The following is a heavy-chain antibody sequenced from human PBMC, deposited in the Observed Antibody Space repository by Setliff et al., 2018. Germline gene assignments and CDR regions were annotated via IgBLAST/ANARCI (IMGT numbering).Heavy chain of an antibody. Sequence: GASVKVSCKASGYTFTGYYMHWVRQAPGQGLEWVGWINPNSGGTNYAQKFQGRVTMTRDKSISTAYMELSRLRSDDTAVYYCARTGHCGGDCYGFDYWGQGTLVTVSS. V-gene: IGHV1-2*02. CDR3: ARTGHCGGDCYGFDY. J-gene: IGHJ4*02. D-gene: IGHD2-21*02. CDR1: GYTFTGYY. CDR2: INPNSGGT.